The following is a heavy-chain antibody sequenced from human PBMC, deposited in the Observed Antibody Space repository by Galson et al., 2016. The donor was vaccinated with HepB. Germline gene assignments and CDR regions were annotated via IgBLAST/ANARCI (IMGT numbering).Heavy chain of an antibody. CDR2: IRGSGGGI. CDR3: AKHRDGGGFRVWVWAFGEFDY. CDR1: GFSFSTYA. V-gene: IGHV3-23*01. Sequence: SLRLSCAGSGFSFSTYAMSWVRQAPGKGLEWVSGIRGSGGGIDYADSVKGRFTISRDNSKNTLYLQMNSLRAEDTAVYYCAKHRDGGGFRVWVWAFGEFDYWGQGTLVTVSS. D-gene: IGHD3-16*01. J-gene: IGHJ4*02.